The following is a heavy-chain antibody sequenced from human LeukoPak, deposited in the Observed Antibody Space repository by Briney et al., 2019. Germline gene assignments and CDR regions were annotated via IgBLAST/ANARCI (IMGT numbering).Heavy chain of an antibody. D-gene: IGHD3-10*01. CDR1: GFTFSSYA. J-gene: IGHJ4*02. CDR3: AKAAYGSESYYDPFDY. V-gene: IGHV3-30*04. CDR2: ISYDGSNK. Sequence: GGSLRLSCAASGFTFSSYAMHWVRQAPGKGLEGVAVISYDGSNKYYADSVKGRFTISRDNSKNTLYLQMNSLRAEDTAVCYCAKAAYGSESYYDPFDYWGQGTLVTVSS.